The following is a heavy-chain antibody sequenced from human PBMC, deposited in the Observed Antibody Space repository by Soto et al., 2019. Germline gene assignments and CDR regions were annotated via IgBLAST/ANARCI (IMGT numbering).Heavy chain of an antibody. CDR3: ARVGEPYDYIWGSYRFGFDP. CDR2: MNPNSGNT. Sequence: ASVKVSCKASGYTFTSYDINWVRQATGQGLEWMGWMNPNSGNTGYAQKFQGRVTMTRNTSISTAYMELSSLRSEDTAVYYCARVGEPYDYIWGSYRFGFDPWGQGTLVTVSS. D-gene: IGHD3-16*02. CDR1: GYTFTSYD. J-gene: IGHJ5*02. V-gene: IGHV1-8*01.